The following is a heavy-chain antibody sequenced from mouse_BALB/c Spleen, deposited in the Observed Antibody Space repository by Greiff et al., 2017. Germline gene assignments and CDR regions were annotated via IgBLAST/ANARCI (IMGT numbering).Heavy chain of an antibody. CDR2: ISYSGST. J-gene: IGHJ1*01. Sequence: EVQRVESGPRLVKPSQTLSLTCSVTGDSITSGYWNWIRKFPGNKLEYMGYISYSGSTYYNPSLKSRISITRDTSKNQYYLQLNSVTTEDTATYYCARKVYYDVNWYFDVWGAGTTVTVSS. CDR3: ARKVYYDVNWYFDV. D-gene: IGHD2-4*01. CDR1: GDSITSGY. V-gene: IGHV3-8*02.